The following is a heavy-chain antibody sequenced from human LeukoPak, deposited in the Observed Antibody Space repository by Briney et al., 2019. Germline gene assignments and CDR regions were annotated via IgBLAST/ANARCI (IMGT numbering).Heavy chain of an antibody. Sequence: GGSLRLSCAASGFTVSTNYMHWVRQAPGKGLEWVSVIYSDADKYYADSVRGRFTISRDKSKNSLYLQMSNLRAEDTAVYFCARGGGLDVWGQGATVTVSS. CDR3: ARGGGLDV. V-gene: IGHV3-53*01. J-gene: IGHJ6*02. CDR2: IYSDADK. CDR1: GFTVSTNY. D-gene: IGHD3-16*01.